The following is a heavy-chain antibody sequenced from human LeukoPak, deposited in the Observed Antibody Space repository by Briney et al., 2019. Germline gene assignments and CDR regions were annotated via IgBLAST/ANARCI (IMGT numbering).Heavy chain of an antibody. CDR1: GFTFSSYW. CDR2: IYSGGST. CDR3: ASTLVRGFDY. V-gene: IGHV3-53*01. D-gene: IGHD3-10*01. Sequence: PGGSLRLSCAASGFTFSSYWMHWVRQAPGKGLEWVSVIYSGGSTYYADSVKGRFTISRDNSKNTLYLQMNSLRAEDTAVYYCASTLVRGFDYWGQGTLVTVSS. J-gene: IGHJ4*02.